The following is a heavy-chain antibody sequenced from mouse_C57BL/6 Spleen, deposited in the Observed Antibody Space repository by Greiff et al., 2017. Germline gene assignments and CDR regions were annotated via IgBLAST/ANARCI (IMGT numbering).Heavy chain of an antibody. D-gene: IGHD2-4*01. CDR1: GYTFTDYE. Sequence: VKLQESGAELVRPGASVTLSCKASGYTFTDYEMHWVKQTPVHGLEWIGAIDPETGGTAYNQKFKGKAILTADKSSSTAYMELRSLTSEDSAVYYCTRDYYDYDDYAMDYWGQGTSVTVSS. CDR2: IDPETGGT. J-gene: IGHJ4*01. CDR3: TRDYYDYDDYAMDY. V-gene: IGHV1-15*01.